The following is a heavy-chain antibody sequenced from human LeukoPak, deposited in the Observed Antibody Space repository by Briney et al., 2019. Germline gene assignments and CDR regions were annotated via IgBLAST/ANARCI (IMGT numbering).Heavy chain of an antibody. D-gene: IGHD6-19*01. CDR3: AKHGYSSGWPQVPSDY. V-gene: IGHV3-11*01. CDR2: ISGGSRTI. Sequence: GGSLRLSCAASGFTFSDYYMNWIRQAPGKGLEWVSSISGGSRTINYADSVKGRFTTSRDNAKNSLFLQVNSLRADDTAVYYCAKHGYSSGWPQVPSDYWGRGTLVTVSS. CDR1: GFTFSDYY. J-gene: IGHJ4*02.